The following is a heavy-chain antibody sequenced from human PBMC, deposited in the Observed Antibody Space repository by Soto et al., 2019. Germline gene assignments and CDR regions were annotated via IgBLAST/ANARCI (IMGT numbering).Heavy chain of an antibody. V-gene: IGHV1-18*01. D-gene: IGHD3-10*01. Sequence: QVQLVQSGAEVKKPGASVKVSCKASGYTFTSYGISWVRQAPGQGLEWMGWISAYNGNTNYAQKLQGRVTMTTDTPTSTAYMELRSLRSDDTAVYYCAREGLLWFQPFLNWFDPWGQGTLVTVSS. J-gene: IGHJ5*02. CDR3: AREGLLWFQPFLNWFDP. CDR1: GYTFTSYG. CDR2: ISAYNGNT.